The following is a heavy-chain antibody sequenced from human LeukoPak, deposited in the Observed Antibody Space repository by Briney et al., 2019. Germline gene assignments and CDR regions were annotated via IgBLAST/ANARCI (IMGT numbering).Heavy chain of an antibody. Sequence: SETLSLTCTVSGYSISSGYYWGWIRQPPGKGLEWIGYIYYSGSTYYNPSLKSRVTISVDTSKNQFSLKLSSVTAADTAVYYCARDFRSNAGWFDPWGQGTLVTVSS. J-gene: IGHJ5*02. CDR1: GYSISSGYY. CDR2: IYYSGST. D-gene: IGHD2-8*01. CDR3: ARDFRSNAGWFDP. V-gene: IGHV4-30-4*08.